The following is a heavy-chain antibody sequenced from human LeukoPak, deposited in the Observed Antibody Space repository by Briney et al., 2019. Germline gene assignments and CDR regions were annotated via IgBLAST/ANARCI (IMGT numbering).Heavy chain of an antibody. J-gene: IGHJ4*02. CDR1: GDTLPELS. CDR3: ATGGQWDLLVY. CDR2: LDPESGEI. V-gene: IGHV1-24*01. Sequence: ASAKVSCKVSGDTLPELSTHWVRQAPGKGLEWMGGLDPESGEIIYAQKFQGRVTMTEDTSTDTAYMELRSLRSEDTAVYYCATGGQWDLLVYWGQGTLVTVSS. D-gene: IGHD1-26*01.